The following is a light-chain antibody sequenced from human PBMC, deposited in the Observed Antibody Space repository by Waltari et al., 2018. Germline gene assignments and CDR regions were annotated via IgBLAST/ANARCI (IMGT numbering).Light chain of an antibody. J-gene: IGKJ5*01. V-gene: IGKV3-20*01. CDR3: QQYGSSPSIT. CDR2: GAS. CDR1: QSVSSSY. Sequence: EIVLTQSPGTLSLSPGESATLSSRASQSVSSSYLAWYQQKPGQAPRLLIYGASSRATGIPDGFSGSGSGTDFTLTISRLEPEDFAVYYCQQYGSSPSITFGQGTRLEIK.